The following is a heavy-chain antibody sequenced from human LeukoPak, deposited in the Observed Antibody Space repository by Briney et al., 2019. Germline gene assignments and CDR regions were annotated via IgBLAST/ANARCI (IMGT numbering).Heavy chain of an antibody. Sequence: GGSLRLSCAASGFAFSSYGMHWVRQAPGKGLEWVAFIRYDGSNKYYADSVKGRFTISRDNAKNSLYLQMNSLRAEDTAVYYCARSMVRGVITMDYWGQGTLVTVSS. D-gene: IGHD3-10*01. J-gene: IGHJ4*02. CDR2: IRYDGSNK. CDR3: ARSMVRGVITMDY. CDR1: GFAFSSYG. V-gene: IGHV3-30*02.